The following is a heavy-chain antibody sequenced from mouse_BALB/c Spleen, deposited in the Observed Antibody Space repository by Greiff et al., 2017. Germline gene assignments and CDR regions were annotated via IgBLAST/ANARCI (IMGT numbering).Heavy chain of an antibody. D-gene: IGHD3-3*01. J-gene: IGHJ4*01. CDR3: ARDRDFPYYYAMDY. Sequence: EVHLVESGGGLVKPGGSLKLSCAASGFTFSDYYMYWVRQTPEKRLEWVATISDGGSYTYYPDSVKGRFTISRDNAKNNLYLQMSSLKSEDTAMYYCARDRDFPYYYAMDYWGQETSVTVSS. CDR1: GFTFSDYY. V-gene: IGHV5-4*02. CDR2: ISDGGSYT.